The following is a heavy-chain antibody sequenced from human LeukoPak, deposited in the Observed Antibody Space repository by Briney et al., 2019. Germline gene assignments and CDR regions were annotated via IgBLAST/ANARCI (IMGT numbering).Heavy chain of an antibody. CDR1: GGTFSSYA. Sequence: ASVKVSCKASGGTFSSYAISWVRQAPGQGLEWMGGIIPIFGTANYAQKFQGRVTITADESTSTAYMELSSLRSEDTAVYYCASSWHCSSTSCYSDWFDPWGQGTLVTVSS. V-gene: IGHV1-69*01. CDR3: ASSWHCSSTSCYSDWFDP. J-gene: IGHJ5*02. D-gene: IGHD2-2*01. CDR2: IIPIFGTA.